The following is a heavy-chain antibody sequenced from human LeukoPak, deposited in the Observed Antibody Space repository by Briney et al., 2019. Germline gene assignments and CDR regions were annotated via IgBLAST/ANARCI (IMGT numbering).Heavy chain of an antibody. J-gene: IGHJ6*02. CDR1: GGSFSGYY. CDR3: ARNPYCSGGSCYGTGGYYYYGMDV. Sequence: SETLSLTCAVYGGSFSGYYWGWIRQPPGKGLEWIGEINHSGSTNYNPSLKSRVTISVDTSKNQFSLKLSSVTAADTAVYYCARNPYCSGGSCYGTGGYYYYGMDVWGQGTTVTVSS. V-gene: IGHV4-34*01. D-gene: IGHD2-15*01. CDR2: INHSGST.